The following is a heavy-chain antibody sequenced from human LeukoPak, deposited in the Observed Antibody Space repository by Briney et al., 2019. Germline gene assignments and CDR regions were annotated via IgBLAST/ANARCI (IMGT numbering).Heavy chain of an antibody. CDR2: IIPILGIA. CDR1: GGTFSSYA. D-gene: IGHD1-26*01. J-gene: IGHJ4*02. V-gene: IGHV1-69*04. CDR3: AKDLSLAVGDYFDY. Sequence: GASVKVSCKASGGTFSSYAISWVRQAPGQGLEWMGRIIPILGIANYAQKFQGRVTITADKSTSTAYMELSSLRSEDTAVYYCAKDLSLAVGDYFDYWGQGTLVTVSS.